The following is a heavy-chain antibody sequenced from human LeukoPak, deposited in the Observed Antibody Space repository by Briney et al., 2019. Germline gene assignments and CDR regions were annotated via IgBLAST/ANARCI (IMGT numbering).Heavy chain of an antibody. CDR1: GGTFSSYA. CDR3: ATSISLIPLFDY. D-gene: IGHD2-21*01. Sequence: ASVKVSCKASGGTFSSYAISWVRQAPGQGLEWMGGIIPIFGTANYAQKFQGRVTITADESTSTAYMELSSLRSEDTAVYYCATSISLIPLFDYWGQGTLDTVSS. CDR2: IIPIFGTA. V-gene: IGHV1-69*13. J-gene: IGHJ4*02.